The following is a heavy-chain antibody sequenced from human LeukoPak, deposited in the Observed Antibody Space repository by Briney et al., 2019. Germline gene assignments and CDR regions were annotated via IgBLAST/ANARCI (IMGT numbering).Heavy chain of an antibody. D-gene: IGHD3-10*01. J-gene: IGHJ4*02. V-gene: IGHV1-2*02. CDR2: INPNSGGT. CDR3: ARAEVWFGESGDY. Sequence: ASVKVSCKAYGYIFTGYYMHWVRQAPGQGLEWMGWINPNSGGTNYAPKFQGRVTMTRDTSISTAYMELSRLRSDDTAVYYCARAEVWFGESGDYWGQGTLVTVSS. CDR1: GYIFTGYY.